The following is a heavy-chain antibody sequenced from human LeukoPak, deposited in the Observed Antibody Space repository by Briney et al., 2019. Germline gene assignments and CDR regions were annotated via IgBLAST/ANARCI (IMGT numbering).Heavy chain of an antibody. CDR2: ISSSSIYI. V-gene: IGHV3-21*01. CDR3: ARGRQNSGSYSDTFDI. CDR1: GFTFSSYS. Sequence: GGSLRLSCAGSGFTFSSYSMHWVRQAPGKGLEWVSSISSSSIYIYYADSLKGRFTISRDNAKNSLSLQMNSLRAEDTAVYYCARGRQNSGSYSDTFDIWGQGTVVTVSS. J-gene: IGHJ3*02. D-gene: IGHD1-26*01.